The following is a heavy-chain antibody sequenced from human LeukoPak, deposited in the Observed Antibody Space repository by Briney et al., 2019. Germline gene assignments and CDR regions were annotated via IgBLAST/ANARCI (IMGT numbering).Heavy chain of an antibody. CDR3: ARGYRSGWYPL. V-gene: IGHV1-69*04. CDR1: GGTFSSYA. CDR2: IIPILGIA. Sequence: ASVKVSCKASGGTFSSYAISWVRQAPGQGLEWMGRIIPILGIANYAQKFQGRVTITRDTSASTAYMELSSLRSEDTAVYYCARGYRSGWYPLWGQGTLVTVSS. D-gene: IGHD6-19*01. J-gene: IGHJ4*02.